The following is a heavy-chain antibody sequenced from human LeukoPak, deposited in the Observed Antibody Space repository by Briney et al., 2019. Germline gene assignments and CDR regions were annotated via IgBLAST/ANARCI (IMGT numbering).Heavy chain of an antibody. J-gene: IGHJ4*02. CDR2: ISYDGSNK. CDR3: TRGRGSYSLDY. Sequence: GGSLRLSCAASGFTFSSYAMHWVRQAPGKGLEWVAVISYDGSNKYYADSVKGRFTISRDNSKNTLYLQMNSLRAEDTAIYYCTRGRGSYSLDYWGRGTLVTVSS. V-gene: IGHV3-30*04. CDR1: GFTFSSYA. D-gene: IGHD1-26*01.